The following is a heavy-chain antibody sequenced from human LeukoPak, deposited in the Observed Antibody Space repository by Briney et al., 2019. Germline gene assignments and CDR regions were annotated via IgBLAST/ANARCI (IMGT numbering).Heavy chain of an antibody. CDR3: AREYSSGWYWFDP. CDR1: GGTFSSYA. Sequence: GSSVKVSCKASGGTFSSYAISWVRQAPGQGLEWMGGIIPIFGIANSAHKFQGRVTITADKSTSTAYMELSSLRSEDTAVYYCAREYSSGWYWFDPWGQGTLVTVSS. V-gene: IGHV1-69*17. CDR2: IIPIFGIA. D-gene: IGHD6-19*01. J-gene: IGHJ5*02.